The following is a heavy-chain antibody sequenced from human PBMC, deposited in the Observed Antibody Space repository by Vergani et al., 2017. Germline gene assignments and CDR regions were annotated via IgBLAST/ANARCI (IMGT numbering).Heavy chain of an antibody. J-gene: IGHJ6*03. V-gene: IGHV3-23*04. CDR3: AKDGGYDSMYYYYYMDV. D-gene: IGHD5-12*01. Sequence: ELQLVESGGGLVQPGGSLRLSCAASGFTFSSYAMSWVRQAPGKGLEWVSAISGSGGSTYYADSVKGRFTIARDNSKNTLYLQMNSLRAEDTAVYYCAKDGGYDSMYYYYYMDVWGKGTTVTVSS. CDR2: ISGSGGST. CDR1: GFTFSSYA.